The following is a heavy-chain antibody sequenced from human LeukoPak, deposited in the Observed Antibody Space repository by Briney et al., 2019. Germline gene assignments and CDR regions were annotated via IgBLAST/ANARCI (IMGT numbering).Heavy chain of an antibody. Sequence: GGSLRLSCAASGFSFRTYSMNWVRQAPGRGLEWVSSISPTSWTIYQADSVKGGFTVSRDNAKNSVFLQMDSLRAEDEAVYYCTRDAGQFVDHDVFDFWGQGTMVTVSS. CDR3: TRDAGQFVDHDVFDF. J-gene: IGHJ3*01. D-gene: IGHD3-10*01. CDR2: ISPTSWTI. CDR1: GFSFRTYS. V-gene: IGHV3-21*01.